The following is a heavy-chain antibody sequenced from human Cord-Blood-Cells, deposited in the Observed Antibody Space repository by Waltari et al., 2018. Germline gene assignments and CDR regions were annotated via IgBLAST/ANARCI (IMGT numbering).Heavy chain of an antibody. D-gene: IGHD1-26*01. V-gene: IGHV4-31*03. J-gene: IGHJ3*02. CDR1: GGSISSGGYY. CDR3: ARDFGSRIAPRSRGDAFDI. Sequence: QVQLQESGPGLVKPSQTLSLTCTVSGGSISSGGYYWSWIRQHPGKGLEWIGYIYYSGSTYYKPSLKSRVTISVDTSKNQFSLKLSSVTAADTAVYYCARDFGSRIAPRSRGDAFDIWGQGTMVTVSS. CDR2: IYYSGST.